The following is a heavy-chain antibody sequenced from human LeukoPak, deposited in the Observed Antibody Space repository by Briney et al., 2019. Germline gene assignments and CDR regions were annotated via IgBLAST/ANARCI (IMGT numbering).Heavy chain of an antibody. J-gene: IGHJ4*02. Sequence: GGSLRLSCAASGFTFSSYSMNWVRQAPGKGLEWVSSISSSSSYIYYTDSVKGRFTISRDNFKDTLYLQMNSLRAEDTAVYYCAKRLLGSSLEDYWGQGTLVTVSS. CDR1: GFTFSSYS. D-gene: IGHD5-24*01. CDR2: ISSSSSYI. V-gene: IGHV3-21*04. CDR3: AKRLLGSSLEDY.